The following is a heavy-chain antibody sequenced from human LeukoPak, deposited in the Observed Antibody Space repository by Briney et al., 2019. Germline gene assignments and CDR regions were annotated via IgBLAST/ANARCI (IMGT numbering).Heavy chain of an antibody. CDR1: GFTFSSYW. CDR3: AKEGAYPIITYDS. J-gene: IGHJ5*01. V-gene: IGHV3-7*01. D-gene: IGHD3-10*01. Sequence: GGSLRLSCAASGFTFSSYWMNWVRQAPGKGLEWVANIKRDGNEKNYVDSVRGRFSISRDNAKKSLYLQMDSPRAEDTAVYYCAKEGAYPIITYDSWGQGALVTVSS. CDR2: IKRDGNEK.